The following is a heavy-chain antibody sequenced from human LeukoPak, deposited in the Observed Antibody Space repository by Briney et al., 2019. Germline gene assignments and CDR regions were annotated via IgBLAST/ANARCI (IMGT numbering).Heavy chain of an antibody. CDR3: ARHHDFWSGDADY. D-gene: IGHD3-3*01. CDR1: GGSISSSSYY. J-gene: IGHJ4*02. V-gene: IGHV4-39*01. CDR2: IYYSGST. Sequence: SETLSLTCTVSGGSISSSSYYWGWIRQPPGKGLEWIGSIYYSGSTYYNPSLKSRVTISVDTSKNQFSLKLSSVTAADTAVYYCARHHDFWSGDADYWGQGTLVTV.